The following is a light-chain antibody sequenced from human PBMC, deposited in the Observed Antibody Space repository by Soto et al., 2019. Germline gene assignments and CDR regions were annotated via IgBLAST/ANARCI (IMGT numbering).Light chain of an antibody. V-gene: IGKV1-5*03. Sequence: DIQMTQSPSTLSASVGDRVTITCRASQSITDWLAWYQQKPGKAPKLLIYRASSLESGVPSRSSGSGYGAQFSLTISSLQPDDFATYYCQQYNGTFGQGTKVEI. CDR3: QQYNGT. CDR2: RAS. J-gene: IGKJ1*01. CDR1: QSITDW.